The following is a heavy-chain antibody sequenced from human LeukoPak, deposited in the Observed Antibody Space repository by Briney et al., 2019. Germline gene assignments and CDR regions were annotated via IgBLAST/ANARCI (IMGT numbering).Heavy chain of an antibody. CDR2: IYTSGST. Sequence: SETLSLTCTVSGGSISSYYWSWIRQPAGKGLEWIGRIYTSGSTKYNPSLKSRVTMSVDTSKNQFSLKLSSVTAADTAVYYCARDLPSRIAVAGGSGDFDYWGQGTLVTVSS. D-gene: IGHD6-19*01. CDR1: GGSISSYY. CDR3: ARDLPSRIAVAGGSGDFDY. J-gene: IGHJ4*02. V-gene: IGHV4-4*07.